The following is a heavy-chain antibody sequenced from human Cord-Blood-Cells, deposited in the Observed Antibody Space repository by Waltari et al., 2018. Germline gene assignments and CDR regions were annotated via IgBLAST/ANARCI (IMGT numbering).Heavy chain of an antibody. J-gene: IGHJ4*02. V-gene: IGHV1-18*01. D-gene: IGHD2-2*02. Sequence: QVQLVQSGAEVKKPGASVKVSCKASGYTFTSYGISWVRQAPGQGLERMGWISAYNGNTNYAQKLQGRVTMTTDTSTSTAYMELRSLRSDDTAVYYCARVSSREDIVVVPAAIMPFDYWGQGTLVTVSS. CDR1: GYTFTSYG. CDR2: ISAYNGNT. CDR3: ARVSSREDIVVVPAAIMPFDY.